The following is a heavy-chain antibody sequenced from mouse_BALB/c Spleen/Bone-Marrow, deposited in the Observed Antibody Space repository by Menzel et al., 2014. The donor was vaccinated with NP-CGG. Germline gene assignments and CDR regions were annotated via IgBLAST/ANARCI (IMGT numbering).Heavy chain of an antibody. D-gene: IGHD1-2*01. J-gene: IGHJ4*01. Sequence: QVQLQQPGAELVRPGTSVKVSCKASGYAFTNYLIEWVKQRPGQGLEWIGVINPGSGGTNYNEKFKGKATLTADKSSSTAYMQLSSLTSDDSAVYFCARSLLRLQSAMDYWGQGTSVTVSS. CDR1: GYAFTNYL. V-gene: IGHV1-54*01. CDR2: INPGSGGT. CDR3: ARSLLRLQSAMDY.